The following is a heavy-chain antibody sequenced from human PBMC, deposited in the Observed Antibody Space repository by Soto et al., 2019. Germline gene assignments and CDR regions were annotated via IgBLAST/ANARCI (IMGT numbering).Heavy chain of an antibody. J-gene: IGHJ6*02. D-gene: IGHD3-16*01. Sequence: QVQLVQSGAEVKKPGASVKVSCKASGYTFTSSGISWVRQAPGQGLGWMGWISAYNGNTNYAQKLQGRVTMTTDTSTSTAYMELRSLRSDDTAVYYCARVLTLNKQVRGGNYYGMDVWGQGTTVTVSS. CDR1: GYTFTSSG. V-gene: IGHV1-18*01. CDR3: ARVLTLNKQVRGGNYYGMDV. CDR2: ISAYNGNT.